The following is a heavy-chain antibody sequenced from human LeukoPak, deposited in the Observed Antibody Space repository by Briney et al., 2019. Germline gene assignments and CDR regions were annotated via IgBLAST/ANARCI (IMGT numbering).Heavy chain of an antibody. CDR1: GYTLTELS. CDR3: ASARHYYDSSGYYYEDY. D-gene: IGHD3-22*01. V-gene: IGHV1-46*01. J-gene: IGHJ4*02. Sequence: ASVKVSCKVSGYTLTELSMHWVRQAPGQGLEWMGIINPSGGSTSYAQKFQGRVTMTRDMSTSTVYMELSSLRSEDTAVYYCASARHYYDSSGYYYEDYWGQGTLVTVSS. CDR2: INPSGGST.